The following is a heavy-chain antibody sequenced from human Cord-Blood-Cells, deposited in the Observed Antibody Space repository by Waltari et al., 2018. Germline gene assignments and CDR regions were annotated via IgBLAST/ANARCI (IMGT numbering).Heavy chain of an antibody. CDR2: INHSGST. J-gene: IGHJ3*02. V-gene: IGHV4-34*01. CDR1: GGSFSGYY. Sequence: QVQLQQWGAGLLKPSETMSLTCAVYGGSFSGYYWSWIRQPPGKGLEWIGEINHSGSTNYNPSLKSRVTISVDTSKNQFSLKLSSVTAADTAVYYCARGRRTGVVIIDAFDIWGQGTMVTVSS. D-gene: IGHD3-3*01. CDR3: ARGRRTGVVIIDAFDI.